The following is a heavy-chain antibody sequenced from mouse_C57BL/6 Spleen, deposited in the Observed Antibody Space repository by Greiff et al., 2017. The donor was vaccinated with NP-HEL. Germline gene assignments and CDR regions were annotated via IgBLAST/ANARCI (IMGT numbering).Heavy chain of an antibody. CDR1: GFTFSSYA. V-gene: IGHV5-4*03. J-gene: IGHJ3*01. CDR2: ISDGGSYT. D-gene: IGHD2-4*01. Sequence: EVMLVESGGGLVKPGGSLKLSCAASGFTFSSYAMSWVRQTPEKRLEWVATISDGGSYTYYPDNVKGRFTISRDNAKNNLYLQMSHLKSEDTAIYYCARVYDYVFAYWGQGTLVTVSA. CDR3: ARVYDYVFAY.